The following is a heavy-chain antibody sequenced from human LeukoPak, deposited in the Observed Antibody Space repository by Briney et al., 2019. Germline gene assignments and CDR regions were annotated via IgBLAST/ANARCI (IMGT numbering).Heavy chain of an antibody. CDR3: ARADSPRYYYYGMDV. CDR1: GFTFSNYA. J-gene: IGHJ6*02. V-gene: IGHV3-21*01. Sequence: GGSLRLSCAASGFTFSNYAMSWVRQAPGKGLEWVSSISSSSSYIYYADSVKGRFTISRDNAKNSLYLQMNSLRAEDTAVYYCARADSPRYYYYGMDVWGQGTTVTVSS. D-gene: IGHD2-15*01. CDR2: ISSSSSYI.